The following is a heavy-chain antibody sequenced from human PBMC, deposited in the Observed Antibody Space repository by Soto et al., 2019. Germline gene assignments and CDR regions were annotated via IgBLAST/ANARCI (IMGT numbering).Heavy chain of an antibody. CDR2: INHSGST. V-gene: IGHV4-34*01. CDR1: GGSFSGYY. J-gene: IGHJ4*02. CDR3: ERGPRILRDAPXRYFDWLGSNYFDY. Sequence: SETLSLTCAVYGGSFSGYYWSWIRQPPGKGLEWIGEINHSGSTNYNPSLKSRVTISVDTSKNQFSLKLSSVTAADTAVYYCERGPRILRDAPXRYFDWLGSNYFDYWGQGTLVTVSS. D-gene: IGHD3-9*01.